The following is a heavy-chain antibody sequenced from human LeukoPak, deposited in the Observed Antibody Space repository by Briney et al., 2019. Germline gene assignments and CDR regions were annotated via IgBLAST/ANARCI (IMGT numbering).Heavy chain of an antibody. Sequence: SETLSLTCTVSGGSISSYYWSWIRQPPGKGLEWIGYIYYSGSTNYNPSLKSRVTISVDTSKNQFTLKLSSVTAADTAVYYCARDLVGDFDIWGQGTMVTVSS. J-gene: IGHJ3*02. D-gene: IGHD1-26*01. CDR2: IYYSGST. CDR3: ARDLVGDFDI. V-gene: IGHV4-59*01. CDR1: GGSISSYY.